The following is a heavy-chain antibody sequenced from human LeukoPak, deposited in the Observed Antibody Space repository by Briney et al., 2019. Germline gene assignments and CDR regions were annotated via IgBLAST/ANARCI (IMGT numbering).Heavy chain of an antibody. Sequence: GASVKVSCKASGYTFTSYDINWVRQATGQGLEWMGWMNPNSGNTGYAQKFQGRVTMTRNTSISTAYMELSSQRSEDTAVYYCARVREWELLIVAFDIWGQGTMVTVSS. CDR1: GYTFTSYD. J-gene: IGHJ3*02. CDR3: ARVREWELLIVAFDI. CDR2: MNPNSGNT. V-gene: IGHV1-8*01. D-gene: IGHD1-26*01.